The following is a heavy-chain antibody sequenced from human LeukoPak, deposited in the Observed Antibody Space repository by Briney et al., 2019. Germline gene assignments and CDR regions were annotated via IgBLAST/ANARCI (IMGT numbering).Heavy chain of an antibody. CDR3: AKDRRGSSWNDAYDM. J-gene: IGHJ3*02. CDR1: GFTFSSYA. CDR2: ITGSGDTT. D-gene: IGHD6-13*01. Sequence: GGSLRLSCAASGFTFSSYAMSWVRQAPGQGLEWVSAITGSGDTTFYADSVKGRFTISRDNSKNTLYLQMNSLRAEDTAVYFCAKDRRGSSWNDAYDMWGQGTMVSVSS. V-gene: IGHV3-23*01.